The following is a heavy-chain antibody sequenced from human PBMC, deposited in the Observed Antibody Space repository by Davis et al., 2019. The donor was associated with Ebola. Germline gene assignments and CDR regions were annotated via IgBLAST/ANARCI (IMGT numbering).Heavy chain of an antibody. CDR2: IYYSGTT. J-gene: IGHJ4*02. CDR3: ARGSQWLGPDY. V-gene: IGHV4-59*01. Sequence: SETLSLTCTVSGGSFSTYYWSWVRQPPGKGLEWVGYIYYSGTTNYNPSLRGRVTISVDTSKKHFSLKLGSVTAADTAVYYCARGSQWLGPDYWGQGTLVTVSS. CDR1: GGSFSTYY. D-gene: IGHD6-19*01.